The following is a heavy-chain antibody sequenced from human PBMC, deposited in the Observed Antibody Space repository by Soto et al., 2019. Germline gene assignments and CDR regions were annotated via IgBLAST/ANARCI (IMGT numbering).Heavy chain of an antibody. J-gene: IGHJ4*02. Sequence: ASVKVSCKASGYSFTGYYIHWVRQAPGQGLEWMGWINPDSGATNYAQNFQGRVTLTSDTSISTASMDLTSLTSDDTAVYYCARGDYGTGGYPFPYFDYWGQGTLVTVSS. D-gene: IGHD2-8*02. CDR1: GYSFTGYY. CDR3: ARGDYGTGGYPFPYFDY. V-gene: IGHV1-2*02. CDR2: INPDSGAT.